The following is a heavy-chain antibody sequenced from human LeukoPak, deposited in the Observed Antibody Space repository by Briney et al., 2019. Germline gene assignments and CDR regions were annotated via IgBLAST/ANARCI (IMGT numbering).Heavy chain of an antibody. CDR1: GFTFSSHA. CDR3: AKLYDSSGYYLPLDY. Sequence: TGGSLRLSCAASGFTFSSHAMSWVRQAPGKGLEWVSAISGSGGSTYYADSVKGRFTISRDNSKNTLYLQMNSLSAEDTAVYYCAKLYDSSGYYLPLDYWGQGTLVTVSS. D-gene: IGHD3-22*01. J-gene: IGHJ4*02. V-gene: IGHV3-23*01. CDR2: ISGSGGST.